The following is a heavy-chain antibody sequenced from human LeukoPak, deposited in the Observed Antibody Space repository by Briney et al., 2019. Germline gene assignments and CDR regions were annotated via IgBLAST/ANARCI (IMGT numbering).Heavy chain of an antibody. CDR3: ARFPLNYYDSSGYSPPLLNYYYYGMDV. J-gene: IGHJ6*02. CDR1: GYSFTSYW. Sequence: GESLKISCKGSGYSFTSYWISWVRQMPGKGLEWMGRIDPSDSYTNYSPSFQGHVTISADQSISTAYLQWSSLKASDTAMYYCARFPLNYYDSSGYSPPLLNYYYYGMDVWGQGTTVTVSS. CDR2: IDPSDSYT. D-gene: IGHD3-22*01. V-gene: IGHV5-10-1*01.